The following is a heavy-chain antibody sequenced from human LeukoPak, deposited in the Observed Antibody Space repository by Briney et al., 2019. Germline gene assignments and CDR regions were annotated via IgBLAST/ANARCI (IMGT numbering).Heavy chain of an antibody. J-gene: IGHJ3*02. V-gene: IGHV4-34*01. Sequence: ASETLSLTCAVYGGSFSGYYWSWIRQPPGKGLEWIGEINHSGSTNYNPSLKSRVTISVDTSKNQFSLKLSSVTAADTAVYYCARGRLSMTVVDAFDIWGQGTMVTVSS. CDR2: INHSGST. CDR3: ARGRLSMTVVDAFDI. CDR1: GGSFSGYY. D-gene: IGHD3-22*01.